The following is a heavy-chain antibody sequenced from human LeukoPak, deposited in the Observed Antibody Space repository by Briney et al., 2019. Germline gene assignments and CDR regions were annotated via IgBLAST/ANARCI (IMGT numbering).Heavy chain of an antibody. CDR2: IYYSGST. J-gene: IGHJ5*02. CDR1: GGSISSSSYY. D-gene: IGHD3-16*01. Sequence: SETLSLTCTVSGGSISSSSYYWSWIRQPPGKGLEWIGYIYYSGSTYYNPSLKSRVTISVDTSKNQFSLKLSSVTAADTAVYYCARVVVWGPNWFDPWGQGTLVTVSS. CDR3: ARVVVWGPNWFDP. V-gene: IGHV4-31*03.